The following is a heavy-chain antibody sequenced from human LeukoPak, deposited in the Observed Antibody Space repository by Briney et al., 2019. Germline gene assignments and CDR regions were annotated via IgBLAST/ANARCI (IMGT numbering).Heavy chain of an antibody. D-gene: IGHD2-15*01. V-gene: IGHV3-11*01. CDR3: ARGDKDYYYGMDV. CDR1: RFTFSDYY. J-gene: IGHJ6*02. Sequence: GGSLRLSCAASRFTFSDYYMRWIRHAPGKGLKWVSYISSSGSTIYYADSVKGRFTVSRDNAKNSLFLQMNSLRAEDTAVYYCARGDKDYYYGMDVWGQGTTVTVSS. CDR2: ISSSGSTI.